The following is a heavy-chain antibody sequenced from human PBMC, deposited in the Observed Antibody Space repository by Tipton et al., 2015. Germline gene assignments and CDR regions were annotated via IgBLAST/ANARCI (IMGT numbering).Heavy chain of an antibody. CDR1: GFTFDDYA. D-gene: IGHD2-2*01. Sequence: SLRLSCAASGFTFDDYAMHWVRQAPGKGLEWVSGISWNSGSIGYADSVKGRFTISRDNAKNSLYLQMNSLRDEDTAVYYCARDDIVPFDYWGQGTLVTVSS. CDR2: ISWNSGSI. J-gene: IGHJ4*02. CDR3: ARDDIVPFDY. V-gene: IGHV3-9*01.